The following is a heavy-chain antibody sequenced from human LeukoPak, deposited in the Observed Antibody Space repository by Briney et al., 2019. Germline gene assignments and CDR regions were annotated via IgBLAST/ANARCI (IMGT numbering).Heavy chain of an antibody. CDR1: GGSISNYY. J-gene: IGHJ6*03. CDR3: ARGLWFGEGYYYYMDV. CDR2: MDYSGST. Sequence: SETLSLTCSVSGGSISNYYCTWIRQPPGKGLENFGYMDYSGSTNYNPSLESRVTISVDTSKNQFSLKLSSVTAADTAVYYCARGLWFGEGYYYYMDVWGKGTAVTVSS. V-gene: IGHV4-59*01. D-gene: IGHD3-10*01.